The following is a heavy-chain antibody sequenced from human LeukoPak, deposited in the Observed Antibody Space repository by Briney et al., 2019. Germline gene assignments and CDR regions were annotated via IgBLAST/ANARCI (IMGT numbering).Heavy chain of an antibody. CDR1: GFTFSNYA. CDR3: AKVTTVTSSSYYMDV. V-gene: IGHV3-23*01. J-gene: IGHJ6*03. CDR2: IGATGNT. Sequence: GGSLRLSCATSGFTFSNYAMTWFRQAPGKGPEWVSSIGATGNTYYTDSMKGRFTISRDNAKNTLYLQMNSLTADDTAVYSCAKVTTVTSSSYYMDVWGRGTTVTVSS. D-gene: IGHD4-17*01.